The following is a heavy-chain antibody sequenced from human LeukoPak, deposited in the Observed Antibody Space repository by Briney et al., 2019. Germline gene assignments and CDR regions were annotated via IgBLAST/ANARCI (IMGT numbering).Heavy chain of an antibody. Sequence: GGSLRLSCAPSGFTFSSYWMHWVRQAPGKGLVWVSRINSDGSSTSYADSVKGRFTISRDNAKNTLYLQMNSLRAEDTAVYYCARESSSWYGDLYYFDYWDQGTLVTVSS. D-gene: IGHD6-13*01. CDR2: INSDGSST. CDR1: GFTFSSYW. CDR3: ARESSSWYGDLYYFDY. J-gene: IGHJ4*02. V-gene: IGHV3-74*01.